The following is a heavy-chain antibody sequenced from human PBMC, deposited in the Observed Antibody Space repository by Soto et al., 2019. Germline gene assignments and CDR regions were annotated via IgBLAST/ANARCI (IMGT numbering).Heavy chain of an antibody. D-gene: IGHD7-27*01. CDR2: NFNNGST. V-gene: IGHV4-61*01. Sequence: SETLSLTCAVSGGYVSSGTYYWTWIRQPPGGGLAGIGKNFNNGSTQDTPSLQKRVTISLDSSKNQFSLNVRSVTAADTAVYYCERVGWGGDSWGQGTLVTVSS. J-gene: IGHJ4*02. CDR3: ERVGWGGDS. CDR1: GGYVSSGTYY.